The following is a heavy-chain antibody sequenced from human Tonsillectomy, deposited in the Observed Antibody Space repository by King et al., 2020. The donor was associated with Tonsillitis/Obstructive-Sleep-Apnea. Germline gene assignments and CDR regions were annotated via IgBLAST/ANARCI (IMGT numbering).Heavy chain of an antibody. J-gene: IGHJ5*02. CDR1: GFSLSTSGVG. CDR3: AHSVSTIFGVVIPFDP. Sequence: TLKESGPTLVKPTQTLTLTCTFSGFSLSTSGVGVGWIRQPPGKALEWLALIYWDDDKRYSPSLKSRLTITKDTSKNQVVLTMTNSDPVDTATYYCAHSVSTIFGVVIPFDPWGQGTLVTVSS. D-gene: IGHD3-3*01. CDR2: IYWDDDK. V-gene: IGHV2-5*02.